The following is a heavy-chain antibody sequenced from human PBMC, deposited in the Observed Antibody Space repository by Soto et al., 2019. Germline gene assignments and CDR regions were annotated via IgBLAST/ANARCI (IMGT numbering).Heavy chain of an antibody. CDR2: IRSKANNYAT. CDR1: GFTFSGSA. Sequence: EVQLVESGGGLVQPGGSLKLSCAASGFTFSGSAMHWVRQASGKGLEWVGRIRSKANNYATAYAASVKGRFTISRDDSKHTASLQMNSLKTEDTAVYYCTRHRDDFYDILTGGYYYGMDVWGQGTTVTVSS. D-gene: IGHD3-9*01. V-gene: IGHV3-73*02. J-gene: IGHJ6*02. CDR3: TRHRDDFYDILTGGYYYGMDV.